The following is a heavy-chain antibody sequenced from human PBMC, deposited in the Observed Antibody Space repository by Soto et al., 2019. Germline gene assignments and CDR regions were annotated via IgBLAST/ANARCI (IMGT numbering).Heavy chain of an antibody. CDR1: GGSISSGDYY. CDR2: IYYSGST. CDR3: ARGRDYSNYNYYGMDV. J-gene: IGHJ6*02. Sequence: SETLSLTCTVSGGSISSGDYYWSWIRQPPGKGLEWIGYIYYSGSTYYNPSLKSRVTISVDTSKNQFALKLSSVTAADTAVYYCARGRDYSNYNYYGMDVWGQGTTVTVSS. D-gene: IGHD4-4*01. V-gene: IGHV4-30-4*01.